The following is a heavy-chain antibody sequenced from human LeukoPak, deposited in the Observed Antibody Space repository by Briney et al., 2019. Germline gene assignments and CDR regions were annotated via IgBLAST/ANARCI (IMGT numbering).Heavy chain of an antibody. Sequence: SETLSLTCSVSGDSITSSSYYWGWIRQPPEKGLEWIGSIYYTGGTHYSPSLKSRVTMSVDTSKNQFSLKLSSVTAADTAVYYCARHMTLGYCSGGSCYRYPFDYWGQGTLVTVSS. CDR3: ARHMTLGYCSGGSCYRYPFDY. CDR1: GDSITSSSYY. D-gene: IGHD2-15*01. V-gene: IGHV4-39*01. J-gene: IGHJ4*02. CDR2: IYYTGGT.